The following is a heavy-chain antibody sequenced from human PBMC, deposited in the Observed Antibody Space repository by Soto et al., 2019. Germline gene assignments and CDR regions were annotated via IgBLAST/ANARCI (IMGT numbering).Heavy chain of an antibody. Sequence: QTLSLTCAISGDSVSSNRAAWNLIRQSPSRGLEWLGRTYYRSKWYNDYAVSVKSRITISPDTSKNQFSLQLNSVTPEDTAVFYCAREAAGSYDYWGRGTLVTVSS. CDR2: TYYRSKWYN. CDR3: AREAAGSYDY. CDR1: GDSVSSNRAA. D-gene: IGHD6-6*01. J-gene: IGHJ4*02. V-gene: IGHV6-1*01.